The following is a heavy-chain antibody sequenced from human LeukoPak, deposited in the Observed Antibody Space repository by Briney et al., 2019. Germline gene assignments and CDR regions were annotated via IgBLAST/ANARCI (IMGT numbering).Heavy chain of an antibody. CDR2: ISGRTSTT. V-gene: IGHV3-48*01. CDR1: AFSFSDYS. D-gene: IGHD1-26*01. J-gene: IGHJ4*02. Sequence: PGRSLRLACAAAAFSFSDYSMNSVRQAPGKGLEWVSYISGRTSTTYYADSVKCRFTISRDNAKNSMYLQMNSLRAEDTTVYYCARDRTKSGSYYFDYWGQGTLVTVSS. CDR3: ARDRTKSGSYYFDY.